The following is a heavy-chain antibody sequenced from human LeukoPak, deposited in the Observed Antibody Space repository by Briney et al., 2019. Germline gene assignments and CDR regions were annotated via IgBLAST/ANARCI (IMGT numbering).Heavy chain of an antibody. CDR1: GGPISSYY. CDR2: IYTSGST. CDR3: ARDNYGDHKYYFDY. Sequence: SETLSLTCTVSGGPISSYYWSWIRQPAGKGLEWIGRIYTSGSTNYNPSLKSRVTMSVDTSKNQFSLKLSSVTAADTAVYYCARDNYGDHKYYFDYWGQGTLVTVSS. D-gene: IGHD4-17*01. V-gene: IGHV4-4*07. J-gene: IGHJ4*02.